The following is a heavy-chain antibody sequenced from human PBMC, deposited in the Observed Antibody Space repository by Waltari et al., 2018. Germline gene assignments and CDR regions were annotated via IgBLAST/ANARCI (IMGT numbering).Heavy chain of an antibody. V-gene: IGHV4-59*01. CDR2: IYYSGST. J-gene: IGHJ4*02. Sequence: QVQLQESGPGLVKPSETLSLTCTVSGGSISSYYWSWIRQPPGKGLEWIGYIYYSGSTNYNPSLKSRVTISVDTSKNQFSLKLSSVTAADTAVYYCARGSSGYYSHFDYWGQGTLVTVSS. CDR1: GGSISSYY. D-gene: IGHD3-22*01. CDR3: ARGSSGYYSHFDY.